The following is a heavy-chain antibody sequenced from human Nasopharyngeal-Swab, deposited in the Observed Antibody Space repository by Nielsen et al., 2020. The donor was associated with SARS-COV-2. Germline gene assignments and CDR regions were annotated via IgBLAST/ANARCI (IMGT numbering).Heavy chain of an antibody. D-gene: IGHD1-1*01. J-gene: IGHJ5*01. V-gene: IGHV3-11*03. Sequence: GESLKISRAASGFTFSDYYISWIRQAPGKGLEWVSYISNSGSSTNYADSVRGRFTISRDNAKNSLYLHMSSLRAEDRAVYYCATTRGLGPGGWFESWGQGTLVTVSS. CDR1: GFTFSDYY. CDR3: ATTRGLGPGGWFES. CDR2: ISNSGSST.